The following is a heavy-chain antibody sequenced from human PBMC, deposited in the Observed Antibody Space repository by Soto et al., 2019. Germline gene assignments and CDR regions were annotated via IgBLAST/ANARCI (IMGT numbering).Heavy chain of an antibody. D-gene: IGHD6-19*01. V-gene: IGHV3-23*01. CDR1: GFTFSTFA. J-gene: IGHJ1*01. Sequence: PGGSLRLSCAASGFTFSTFAMSWVRQTPGKGLEWVSGFSYSGDNTYYADYVKGRFTISRDNSKSTLYLQMNSLRDEDTAVYYCAKGVPGIAVAGTGYFQHWGQGTLVTVSS. CDR3: AKGVPGIAVAGTGYFQH. CDR2: FSYSGDNT.